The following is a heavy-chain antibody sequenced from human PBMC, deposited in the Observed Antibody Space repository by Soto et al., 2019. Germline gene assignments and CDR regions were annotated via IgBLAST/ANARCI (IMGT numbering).Heavy chain of an antibody. J-gene: IGHJ4*02. CDR1: GGSFSGYY. V-gene: IGHV4-34*01. Sequence: QVQLQQWGAGLLKPSETLSLTCAVYGGSFSGYYWSWIRQPPGKGLEWIGEINHSGSTNYNPSLKIRGTISVDTSKNQFSLKLSSVTAADTVVYYCARGRGGYSRSWYNDFDYWGQGTLVTVSS. CDR3: ARGRGGYSRSWYNDFDY. D-gene: IGHD6-13*01. CDR2: INHSGST.